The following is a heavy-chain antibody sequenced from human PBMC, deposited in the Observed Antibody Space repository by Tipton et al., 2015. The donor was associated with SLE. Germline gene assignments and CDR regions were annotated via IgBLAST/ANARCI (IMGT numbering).Heavy chain of an antibody. D-gene: IGHD3-10*01. CDR1: GFSFSSYT. V-gene: IGHV3-7*04. Sequence: GSLRLSCAASGFSFSSYTMTWVRQAPGKGLEWVANMKEDGSDVYYVDSVKGRFTISRDNAKNSLYLQMNSPRAEDTAMYYCARGGMFRNDYWGQGTLVTVSS. J-gene: IGHJ4*02. CDR3: ARGGMFRNDY. CDR2: MKEDGSDV.